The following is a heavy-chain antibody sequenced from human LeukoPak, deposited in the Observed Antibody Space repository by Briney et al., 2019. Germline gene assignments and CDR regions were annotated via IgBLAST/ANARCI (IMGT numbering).Heavy chain of an antibody. Sequence: IPSETLSLTCAVYGGSFSGYYWSWIRQPPGKGLEWIGEINHSGSTNYNPSLKSRVTISVDTSKNQFSLKLSSVTAADTAVYYCARASHGWYFDLWGRGTLVTVSS. D-gene: IGHD6-6*01. CDR1: GGSFSGYY. V-gene: IGHV4-34*01. CDR2: INHSGST. J-gene: IGHJ2*01. CDR3: ARASHGWYFDL.